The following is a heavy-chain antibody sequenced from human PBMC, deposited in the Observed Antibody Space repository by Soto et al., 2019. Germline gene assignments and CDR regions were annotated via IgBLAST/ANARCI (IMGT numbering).Heavy chain of an antibody. CDR1: GGSISSYY. J-gene: IGHJ4*02. Sequence: PSDTLSLTCTVSGGSISSYYWSWIRQPPGKGLEWIGYIYYSGSTNYNPSLASRVTISIDTSKNQVSLKLSSVTAADTAVYYCARNQDGRWLRLPLDYWGQGTLVTVSS. CDR2: IYYSGST. V-gene: IGHV4-59*08. D-gene: IGHD5-12*01. CDR3: ARNQDGRWLRLPLDY.